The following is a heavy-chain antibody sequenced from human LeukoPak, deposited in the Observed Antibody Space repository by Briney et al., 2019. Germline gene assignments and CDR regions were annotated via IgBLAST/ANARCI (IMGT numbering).Heavy chain of an antibody. V-gene: IGHV1-46*01. Sequence: ASVKVSCKASGYTFTSYYMHWVRQAPGQGLEWMGIINPSGGSTSYAQKFQGRVTMTRDTPTSTVYMELSSLRSEDTAVYYCARGAVDTVPSDGSWGQGTLVAVSA. D-gene: IGHD5-18*01. J-gene: IGHJ5*02. CDR2: INPSGGST. CDR3: ARGAVDTVPSDGS. CDR1: GYTFTSYY.